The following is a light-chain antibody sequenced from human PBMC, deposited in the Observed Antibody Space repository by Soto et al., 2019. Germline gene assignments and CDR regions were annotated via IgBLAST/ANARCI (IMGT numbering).Light chain of an antibody. CDR2: GAS. Sequence: EIVLTQSAATLSLSPGERATLSCRASQSVSSSYLAWYQQKPGQAPRLLIYGASSRATGIPDRFSGSGSGTDFTLTISRLEPEDFAVYYCQQYGNSPLTFGQGTKVDIK. V-gene: IGKV3-20*01. CDR1: QSVSSSY. J-gene: IGKJ1*01. CDR3: QQYGNSPLT.